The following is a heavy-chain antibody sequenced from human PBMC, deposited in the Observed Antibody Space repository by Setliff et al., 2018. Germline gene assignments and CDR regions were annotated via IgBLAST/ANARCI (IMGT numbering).Heavy chain of an antibody. CDR2: INPKNGDT. Sequence: VKVSCKPSGYTFTDYYIHWVRQAPGQGLEWMGWINPKNGDTFYAPKFARRVTMTRDTPISTVYMELSLLTSDDTAVYFCARRDGRSGYLGFDLWGHGSLVTVSS. D-gene: IGHD5-12*01. CDR1: GYTFTDYY. CDR3: ARRDGRSGYLGFDL. J-gene: IGHJ4*01. V-gene: IGHV1-2*07.